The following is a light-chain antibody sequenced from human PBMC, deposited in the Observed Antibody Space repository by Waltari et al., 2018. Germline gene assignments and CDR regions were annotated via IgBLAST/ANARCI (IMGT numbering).Light chain of an antibody. Sequence: EIVLTQSPGTLSLSHGERATLTCRASQNVGRYLAWYQQKPGQAPSLLIHETSHRAAGIPARFSGSGSGTDFTLIISSLEPEDFAVFYCQQRANWPLTFGGGTKVEIK. V-gene: IGKV3-11*01. CDR1: QNVGRY. J-gene: IGKJ4*01. CDR3: QQRANWPLT. CDR2: ETS.